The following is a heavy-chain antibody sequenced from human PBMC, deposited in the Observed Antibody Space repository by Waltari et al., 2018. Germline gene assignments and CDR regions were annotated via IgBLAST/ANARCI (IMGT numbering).Heavy chain of an antibody. V-gene: IGHV1-69*08. Sequence: QVQLVQSGAEVKKPGSSVKVSCKASGGTFSSYAISWVRQAPGQGLEWMGRIIPIFGTANDAQKFQGRVTITADKSTSTAYMELSSLRSEDTAVYYCAREDSSSWYGIGIFDYWGQGTLVTVSS. CDR1: GGTFSSYA. D-gene: IGHD6-13*01. CDR3: AREDSSSWYGIGIFDY. CDR2: IIPIFGTA. J-gene: IGHJ4*02.